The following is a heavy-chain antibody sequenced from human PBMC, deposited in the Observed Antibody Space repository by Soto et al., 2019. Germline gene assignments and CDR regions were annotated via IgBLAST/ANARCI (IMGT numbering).Heavy chain of an antibody. CDR2: TRNKANSYTT. J-gene: IGHJ4*02. CDR1: GFTFSDHY. Sequence: GGSLRLSCAASGFTFSDHYMDWVRQAPGKGLEWVGRTRNKANSYTTEYAASVKGRFTISRDDSKNSLYLQMNSLKTEDTAVYYCARAGYCSSTSCSEVYWGQGTLVTVSS. CDR3: ARAGYCSSTSCSEVY. D-gene: IGHD2-2*01. V-gene: IGHV3-72*01.